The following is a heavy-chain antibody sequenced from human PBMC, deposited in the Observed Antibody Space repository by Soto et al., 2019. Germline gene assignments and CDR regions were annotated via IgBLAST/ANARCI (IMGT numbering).Heavy chain of an antibody. CDR2: VSWTNISF. V-gene: IGHV3-9*01. Sequence: SLSLSGSASGFTFGDYAIRWVREVPGRGLEWVSGVSWTNISFGYAYSVKVCFTISRDNAKNSLYLQMNRLRREDTAFYYCAKDRNTAMVTGDFDYWGHGTLVTSPQ. CDR1: GFTFGDYA. CDR3: AKDRNTAMVTGDFDY. D-gene: IGHD5-18*01. J-gene: IGHJ4*01.